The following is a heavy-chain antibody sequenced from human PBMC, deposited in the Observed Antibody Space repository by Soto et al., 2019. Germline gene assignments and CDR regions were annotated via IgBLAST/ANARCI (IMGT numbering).Heavy chain of an antibody. D-gene: IGHD1-26*01. V-gene: IGHV3-33*01. CDR1: GFTFSSYG. Sequence: VQLVESGGGVVQPGRSLRLSCAASGFTFSSYGMHWVRQAPGKGLEWVAVIWYDGSNKYYADSVKGRFTISRDNSKNTLYLQMNSLRAEDTAVYYCARVRGAYYFDYWGQGTLVTVSS. CDR2: IWYDGSNK. CDR3: ARVRGAYYFDY. J-gene: IGHJ4*02.